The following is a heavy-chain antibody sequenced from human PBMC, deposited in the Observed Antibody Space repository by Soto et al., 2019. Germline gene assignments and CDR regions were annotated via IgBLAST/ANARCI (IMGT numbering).Heavy chain of an antibody. CDR2: ISWNSGSI. J-gene: IGHJ6*02. Sequence: EVQLVESGGGLVQPGRSLRLSCAASGFTFDDYAMHWVRQAPGKGLEWVSGISWNSGSIGYADSVKGRFTISRDNAKNSLYLQMNSLRAEDTALYYCAKDTISTSPSYGMDVWGQGTTVTVSS. CDR1: GFTFDDYA. CDR3: AKDTISTSPSYGMDV. V-gene: IGHV3-9*01. D-gene: IGHD2-2*01.